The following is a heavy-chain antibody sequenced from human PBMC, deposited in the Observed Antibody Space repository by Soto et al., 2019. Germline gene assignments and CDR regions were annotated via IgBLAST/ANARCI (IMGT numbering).Heavy chain of an antibody. J-gene: IGHJ4*02. CDR1: GYSLTSYW. V-gene: IGHV5-10-1*01. CDR3: ARHSPPDYYDSSGYPAPFDY. Sequence: GESMKSSCKGSGYSLTSYWIGWVGQMPGKGLEWMGRIDPSDSYTNYSPSFQGHVTISADKSISTAYLQWSSLKASDTAMYYCARHSPPDYYDSSGYPAPFDYWGQGTLVPVSS. D-gene: IGHD3-22*01. CDR2: IDPSDSYT.